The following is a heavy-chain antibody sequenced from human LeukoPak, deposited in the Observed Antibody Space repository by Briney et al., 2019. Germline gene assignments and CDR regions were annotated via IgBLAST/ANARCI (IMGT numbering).Heavy chain of an antibody. Sequence: PETLSLTCSVSGGSIGTYYWSWIRQPPGKGLEWIGYIYYSGSTNYNPSLKSRVTISVDTSKNQFSLKLSSVTAADTAVYYCAASVARILRSGVDSHAFDIWGQGTMVTVSS. D-gene: IGHD2-2*01. CDR2: IYYSGST. CDR1: GGSIGTYY. J-gene: IGHJ3*02. CDR3: AASVARILRSGVDSHAFDI. V-gene: IGHV4-59*01.